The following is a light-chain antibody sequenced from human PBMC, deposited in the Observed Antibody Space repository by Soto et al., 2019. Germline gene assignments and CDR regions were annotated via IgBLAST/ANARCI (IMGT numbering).Light chain of an antibody. CDR2: GHN. CDR3: QSYDTSLSGSVV. J-gene: IGLJ2*01. V-gene: IGLV1-40*01. Sequence: QSALTQPASVSESPGQSITISCTGTSSDVGAYNSVCWYQQLPGTAPKLLIYGHNNRPSGVPDRFSASKSGTSASLAITGLQAEDEADYYCQSYDTSLSGSVVFGGGTKLTVL. CDR1: SSDVGAYNS.